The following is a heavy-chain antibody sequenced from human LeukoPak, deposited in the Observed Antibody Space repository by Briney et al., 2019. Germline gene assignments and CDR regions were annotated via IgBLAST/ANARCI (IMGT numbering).Heavy chain of an antibody. CDR2: IYYSGST. CDR3: ARMVGSGWYLDWFDP. D-gene: IGHD6-19*01. CDR1: GGSISSSSYY. J-gene: IGHJ5*02. V-gene: IGHV4-39*01. Sequence: SETLSLTCTVSGGSISSSSYYWGWIRQPPGKGLEWIGSIYYSGSTYYNPSPKSRVTISVDTSKNQFSLKLSSVTAADTAVYYCARMVGSGWYLDWFDPWGQGTLVTVSS.